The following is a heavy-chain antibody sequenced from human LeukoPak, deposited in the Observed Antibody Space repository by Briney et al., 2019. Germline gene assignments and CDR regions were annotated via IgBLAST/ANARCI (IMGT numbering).Heavy chain of an antibody. CDR3: ARAQWLRPNDAFDI. V-gene: IGHV4-59*01. CDR2: IYYSGST. D-gene: IGHD5-12*01. J-gene: IGHJ3*02. CDR1: GGSISSYY. Sequence: SETLSLTCTVSGGSISSYYWSWIRQPPGKGLEWIGYIYYSGSTNYNPSLKSRVTISVDTSKNQFSLKPSSVTAADTAVYYCARAQWLRPNDAFDIWGQGTMVTVSS.